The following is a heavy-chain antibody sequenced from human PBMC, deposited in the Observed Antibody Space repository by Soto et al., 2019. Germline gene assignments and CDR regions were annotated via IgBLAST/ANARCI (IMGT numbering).Heavy chain of an antibody. CDR1: GFTFSSYG. Sequence: QVQLVGSGGGVVQPGRSLRLSCAASGFTFSSYGMHWVRQAPGKGLEWVAVISYDGSNKYYADSVKGRFTISRDNSKNTLCLQMNSLRAEDTAVYYCAKDADFWSGYLDYWGQGTLVTVSS. CDR2: ISYDGSNK. CDR3: AKDADFWSGYLDY. D-gene: IGHD3-3*01. J-gene: IGHJ4*02. V-gene: IGHV3-30*18.